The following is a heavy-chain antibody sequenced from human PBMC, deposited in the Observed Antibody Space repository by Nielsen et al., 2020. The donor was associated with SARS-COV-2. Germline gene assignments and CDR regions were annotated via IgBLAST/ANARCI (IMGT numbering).Heavy chain of an antibody. D-gene: IGHD3-10*01. CDR3: ARVISPGSGSDRWFDP. V-gene: IGHV4-38-2*02. Sequence: SETLSLTCTVSGYSISSDYYWGWIRQSPGKGLEWIGNIYHIGSTFYNPSLKSRVIISVDTSKTQFSLKLRSVTAADTAVYYCARVISPGSGSDRWFDPWGQGTLVTVSS. J-gene: IGHJ5*02. CDR1: GYSISSDYY. CDR2: IYHIGST.